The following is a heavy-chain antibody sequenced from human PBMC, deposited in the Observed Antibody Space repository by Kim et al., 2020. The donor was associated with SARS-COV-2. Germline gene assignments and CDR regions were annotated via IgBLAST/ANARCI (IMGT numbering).Heavy chain of an antibody. V-gene: IGHV1-69*04. J-gene: IGHJ6*03. CDR1: GGTFSSYA. CDR3: ARGSYCSSTSCYLGYMDV. Sequence: SVKVSCKASGGTFSSYAISWVRQAPGQGLEWMGRIIPILGIANYAQKFQGRVTITADKSTSTAYMELSSLRSEDTAVYYCARGSYCSSTSCYLGYMDVWGEGATVTVSS. D-gene: IGHD2-2*01. CDR2: IIPILGIA.